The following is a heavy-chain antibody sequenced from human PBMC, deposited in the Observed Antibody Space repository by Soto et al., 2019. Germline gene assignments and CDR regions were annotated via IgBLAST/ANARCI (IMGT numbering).Heavy chain of an antibody. Sequence: SETLSLTCTVSAGSISGYYWSRIRQPPGKGLEWIAYIYYRGSTNYNPSLKSRVTISLDTSKNQFSLKVRSVTAADTAVYYCARGGSGYPFDYWGQGTLVTVSS. D-gene: IGHD3-22*01. J-gene: IGHJ4*02. V-gene: IGHV4-59*01. CDR1: AGSISGYY. CDR2: IYYRGST. CDR3: ARGGSGYPFDY.